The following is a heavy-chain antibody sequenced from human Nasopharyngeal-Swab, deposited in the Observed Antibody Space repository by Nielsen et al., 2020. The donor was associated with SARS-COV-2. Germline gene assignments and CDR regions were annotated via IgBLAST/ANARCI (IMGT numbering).Heavy chain of an antibody. Sequence: ASVQVSCKASGYSFSSFDINWVRQATGQGLEWMGWMNPYSGNTAYAQKFQGRVTMTRDTSISTAYMELSSLTPEDTAVYYCVRLEVRGVIGPCGQGTVVTVSS. V-gene: IGHV1-8*01. CDR2: MNPYSGNT. CDR1: GYSFSSFD. CDR3: VRLEVRGVIGP. J-gene: IGHJ5*02. D-gene: IGHD3-10*01.